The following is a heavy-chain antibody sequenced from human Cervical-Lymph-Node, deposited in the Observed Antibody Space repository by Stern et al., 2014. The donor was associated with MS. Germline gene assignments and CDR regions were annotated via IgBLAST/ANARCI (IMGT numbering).Heavy chain of an antibody. Sequence: QLVQSGAEVKKPGASVKVSCKASGYTFTNYYIHWVRQAPGQGLEWMGWIDPNSGGTNYAQKSQGRVTMTRDTSISTAYMELSRLTSDDTAVYYCARGRGDARPYYFDYWGQGTLVTVSS. CDR2: IDPNSGGT. J-gene: IGHJ4*02. CDR3: ARGRGDARPYYFDY. CDR1: GYTFTNYY. V-gene: IGHV1-2*02. D-gene: IGHD4-17*01.